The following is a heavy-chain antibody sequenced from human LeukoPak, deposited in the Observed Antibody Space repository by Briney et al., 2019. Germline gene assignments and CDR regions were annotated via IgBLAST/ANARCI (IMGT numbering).Heavy chain of an antibody. CDR2: ISDGGGST. Sequence: GGSLRLSCAASGFTFSDYYMSWIGQAPGKGLEWVSTISDGGGSTYYADSVKGRLTISRDNSKNTLYLQMNSLRAEDTAVYYCAREPGYSSWYYFDYWGQGALVTVSS. CDR1: GFTFSDYY. V-gene: IGHV3-23*01. J-gene: IGHJ4*02. CDR3: AREPGYSSWYYFDY. D-gene: IGHD6-13*01.